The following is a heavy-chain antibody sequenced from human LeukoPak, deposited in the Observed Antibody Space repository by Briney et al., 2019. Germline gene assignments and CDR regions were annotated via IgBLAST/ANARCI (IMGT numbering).Heavy chain of an antibody. Sequence: AGGSLRLSCAASGFTFSSYGMHWVRQAPGKGLEWVAVTWYDGSNKYYADSVKGRFTISRDNSKNTLYLQMNSLRAEDTAVYYCARADYDILTGYYSYFDYWGQGTLVTVSS. CDR2: TWYDGSNK. V-gene: IGHV3-33*01. D-gene: IGHD3-9*01. CDR1: GFTFSSYG. J-gene: IGHJ4*02. CDR3: ARADYDILTGYYSYFDY.